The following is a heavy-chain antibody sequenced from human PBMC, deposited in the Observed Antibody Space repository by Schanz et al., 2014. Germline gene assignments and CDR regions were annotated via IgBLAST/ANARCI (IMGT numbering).Heavy chain of an antibody. J-gene: IGHJ4*02. CDR1: RFTFSTYA. V-gene: IGHV3-30*04. CDR2: ISSDGFNK. D-gene: IGHD3-10*01. Sequence: QVQLVESGGGVVQPGGSLRLSCAASRFTFSTYAMHWVRQAPDKGLGWLAVISSDGFNKFYADSVKGRFTISRDNSKNTLYLQMNSMRTEDTAVYYCARGDMVRGVFDYWGQGTLVTVSS. CDR3: ARGDMVRGVFDY.